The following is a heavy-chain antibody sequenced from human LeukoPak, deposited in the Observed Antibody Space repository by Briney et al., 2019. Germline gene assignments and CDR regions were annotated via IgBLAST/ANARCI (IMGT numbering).Heavy chain of an antibody. CDR2: IYPRDSDT. CDR1: GYSFTNYW. J-gene: IGHJ4*02. Sequence: GESLKISCKGSGYSFTNYWIGWVRQMPGKGLEWMGIIYPRDSDTRYSPSFQGQVTISADKSISTAYLQWSSLKASDTAMYYCARLIGVWSSEAHLVYWGQGTLVTVSS. V-gene: IGHV5-51*01. D-gene: IGHD3-3*01. CDR3: ARLIGVWSSEAHLVY.